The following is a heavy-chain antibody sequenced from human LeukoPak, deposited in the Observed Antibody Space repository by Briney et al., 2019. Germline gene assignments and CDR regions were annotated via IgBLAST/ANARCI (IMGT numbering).Heavy chain of an antibody. CDR2: ISGSGGST. CDR3: ARGAYNSGGTLEI. V-gene: IGHV3-23*01. CDR1: GFTFSSYA. D-gene: IGHD3-22*01. Sequence: GGSLRLSCAASGFTFSSYAMSWVRQAPGKGLEWVSAISGSGGSTYYADSVRGRFTISRDNSKNTLYLQMNSLRAEDTAVYYCARGAYNSGGTLEIWGQGTLVTVSS. J-gene: IGHJ4*02.